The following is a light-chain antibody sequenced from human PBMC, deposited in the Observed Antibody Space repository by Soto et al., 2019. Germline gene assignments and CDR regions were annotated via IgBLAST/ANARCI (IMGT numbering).Light chain of an antibody. V-gene: IGKV1-9*01. CDR2: AAS. J-gene: IGKJ4*01. CDR1: QDISSY. Sequence: IQLTQSPSSLSASIGDRVTITCRASQDISSYLAWYRQKAGKAPELLIEAASTLQSGAPSRFSGSGSGTDFALTISSLQPEDFATYYCQQLKKYPLSFGGGTKVEIK. CDR3: QQLKKYPLS.